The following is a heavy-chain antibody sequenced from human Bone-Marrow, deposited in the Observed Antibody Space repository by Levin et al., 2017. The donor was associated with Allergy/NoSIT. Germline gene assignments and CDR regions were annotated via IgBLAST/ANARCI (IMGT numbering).Heavy chain of an antibody. CDR2: IHYTGGT. V-gene: IGHV4-59*01. J-gene: IGHJ4*02. CDR1: GGSINYYY. Sequence: SETLSLTCTVSGGSINYYYWSWIRQPPGKGLEWIGYIHYTGGTNYNPSLKSRVSISIQTSKNQFSLKLRSLTAADTAVYYCARATEEGLGSVAPFPEKWGQGTLVIVSS. CDR3: ARATEEGLGSVAPFPEK. D-gene: IGHD3-10*01.